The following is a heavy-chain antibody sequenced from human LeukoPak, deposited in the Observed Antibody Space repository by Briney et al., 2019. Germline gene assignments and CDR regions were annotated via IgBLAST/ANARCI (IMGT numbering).Heavy chain of an antibody. J-gene: IGHJ4*02. D-gene: IGHD6-13*01. CDR1: GFSVISTY. V-gene: IGHV3-53*01. CDR2: IYSDGST. CDR3: ARDLAAAGDY. Sequence: PSGSLRLSCAASGFSVISTYMTWVRQAPGKGLEWVSVIYSDGSTYYADSVKGRFTISRDNSKNTLYLQMNSLRAEDTAVYYCARDLAAAGDYWGQGTLVTVSS.